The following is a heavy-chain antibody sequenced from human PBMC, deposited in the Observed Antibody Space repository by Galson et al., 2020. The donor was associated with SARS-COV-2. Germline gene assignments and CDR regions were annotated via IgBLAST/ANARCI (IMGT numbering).Heavy chain of an antibody. CDR2: IYSGGST. D-gene: IGHD3-22*01. V-gene: IGHV3-53*01. J-gene: IGHJ5*02. Sequence: GGSLRLSCAASGFTVSSNYMSWVRQAPGKGLEWGSVIYSGGSTYYADSVKGRFTISRDNSKNTLYLQMNSLRAEDTAVYYCARVDSSGYFNWFDPWGQGTLVTVSS. CDR1: GFTVSSNY. CDR3: ARVDSSGYFNWFDP.